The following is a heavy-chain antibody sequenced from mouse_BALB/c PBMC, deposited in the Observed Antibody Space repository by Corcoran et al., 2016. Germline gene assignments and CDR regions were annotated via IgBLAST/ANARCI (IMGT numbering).Heavy chain of an antibody. CDR1: VYTFTNYG. CDR2: INTYTGET. J-gene: IGHJ4*01. V-gene: IGHV9-3-1*01. Sequence: QIQLVQSGPELKKPGETVKISCKASVYTFTNYGMNWVKQAPGKGLKWMGGINTYTGETTYADDFKGRFAFSLETSASTAYLQINNLKNEETATYFCSREPYAMDYWGQGTSVTFSS. CDR3: SREPYAMDY.